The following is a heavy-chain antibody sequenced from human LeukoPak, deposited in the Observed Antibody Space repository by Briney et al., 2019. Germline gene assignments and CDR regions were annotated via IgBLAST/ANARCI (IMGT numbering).Heavy chain of an antibody. CDR3: ASYTVVTAGWDY. V-gene: IGHV4-39*01. Sequence: PSETLSLTCTVSGGSISSSSYYWGWIRQPPGKGLEWTGSIYYSGSTYYNPSLKSRVTISVDTSKNQFSLKLSSVTAADTAVYYCASYTVVTAGWDYWGQGTLVTVSS. D-gene: IGHD4-23*01. CDR1: GGSISSSSYY. J-gene: IGHJ4*02. CDR2: IYYSGST.